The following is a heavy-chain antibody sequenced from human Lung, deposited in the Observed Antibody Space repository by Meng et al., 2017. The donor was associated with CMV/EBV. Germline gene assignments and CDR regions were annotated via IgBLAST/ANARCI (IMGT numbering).Heavy chain of an antibody. CDR2: IYLRDSET. CDR1: GYNFW. V-gene: IGHV5-51*01. D-gene: IGHD3-9*01. CDR3: ARLSDDILTGYFVPPFDY. J-gene: IGHJ4*02. Sequence: GGSLRLXCEAPGYNFWIGWVRQMPGKGLEWMGIIYLRDSETKYSPSFQGQVTISADKSINTAYLQWSSLKASDTAMYYCARLSDDILTGYFVPPFDYWGQGTLVXVSS.